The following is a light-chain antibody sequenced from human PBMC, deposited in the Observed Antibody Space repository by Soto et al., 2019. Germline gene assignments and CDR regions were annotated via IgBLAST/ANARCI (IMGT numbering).Light chain of an antibody. Sequence: EIVLTQSPETLSLSPGQRATLSCRASQSISSRYFVWYQQKPGQAPRLLIYGASTRAAGVPDRVGGSGSGTDFTLTISGLEPDDFAVYYCNQYGSSPGTFGQGTKVEIK. CDR2: GAS. CDR3: NQYGSSPGT. J-gene: IGKJ1*01. V-gene: IGKV3-20*01. CDR1: QSISSRY.